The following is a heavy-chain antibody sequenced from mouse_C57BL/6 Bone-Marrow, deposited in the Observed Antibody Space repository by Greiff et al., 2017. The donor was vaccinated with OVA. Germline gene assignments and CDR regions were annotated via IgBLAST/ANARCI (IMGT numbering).Heavy chain of an antibody. J-gene: IGHJ2*01. CDR1: GFTFSSYG. CDR2: ISSGGSYT. Sequence: EVKLVESGGDLVKPGGSLKLSCAASGFTFSSYGMSWVRQTPDKRLEWVATISSGGSYTYYLDSVKGRFTISRDNAKNTLYLQMSSLKSEDTAMYYCARHYYGSSYYWGQGTTLTVSS. D-gene: IGHD1-1*01. CDR3: ARHYYGSSYY. V-gene: IGHV5-6*01.